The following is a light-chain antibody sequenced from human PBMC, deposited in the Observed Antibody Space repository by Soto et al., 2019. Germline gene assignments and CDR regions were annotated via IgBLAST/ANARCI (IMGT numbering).Light chain of an antibody. CDR3: QQYGSSTFT. CDR1: QSVSSSY. V-gene: IGKV3-20*01. Sequence: EIVLTQSPGTLSLSPGERATLSCRASQSVSSSYLAWYQQKPGQTPRLLFYGASSRATGIPDKFSGSGSGTDFTLTVIRLEPEDFAVYYCQQYGSSTFTFGPGTKGGIK. CDR2: GAS. J-gene: IGKJ3*01.